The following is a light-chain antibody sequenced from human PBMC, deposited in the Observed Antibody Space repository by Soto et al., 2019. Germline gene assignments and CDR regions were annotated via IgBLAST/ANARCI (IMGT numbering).Light chain of an antibody. CDR1: QSIRSPF. CDR3: GSDEWT. Sequence: EIVLTQSPAPLSLSPGERVTLSCRASQSIRSPFLAWYQQKPGQAPRLFIHGASSRATGIPDRFSGSGSGTDFTLTISRLEPEDFAVYYCGSDEWTFGQGTKVE. V-gene: IGKV3-20*01. CDR2: GAS. J-gene: IGKJ1*01.